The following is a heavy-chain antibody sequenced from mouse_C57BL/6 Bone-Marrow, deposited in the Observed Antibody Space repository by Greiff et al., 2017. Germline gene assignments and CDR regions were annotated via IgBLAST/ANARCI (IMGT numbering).Heavy chain of an antibody. J-gene: IGHJ4*01. Sequence: EVQLVESGGGLVKPGGSLKLSCAASGFTFSDYGMHWVRQAPEKGLEWVAYISSGSSTIYYAATVKGRFTISRDNAKNTLFLQMTSLRSEDTAMYYCARGVCYAMDYWGQGTSVTVSS. CDR1: GFTFSDYG. V-gene: IGHV5-17*01. CDR3: ARGVCYAMDY. CDR2: ISSGSSTI.